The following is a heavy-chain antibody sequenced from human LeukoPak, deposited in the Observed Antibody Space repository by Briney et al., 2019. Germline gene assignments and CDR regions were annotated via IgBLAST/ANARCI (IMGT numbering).Heavy chain of an antibody. D-gene: IGHD3-10*01. CDR3: GRHGPVMRGESDD. CDR2: IDPQIGVP. Sequence: GASVKVSCKTSGYTFNDYYIHWVRQAPGQGLEWMGWIDPQIGVPRVAQKFQGRLTMTSDTSITTAYMELTSLKSDDTAVYYCGRHGPVMRGESDDWGQGTLVTVS. V-gene: IGHV1-2*02. CDR1: GYTFNDYY. J-gene: IGHJ4*02.